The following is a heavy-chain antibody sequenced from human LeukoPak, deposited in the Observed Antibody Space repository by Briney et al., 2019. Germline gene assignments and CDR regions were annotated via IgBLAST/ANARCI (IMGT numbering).Heavy chain of an antibody. J-gene: IGHJ4*02. CDR2: ISGGGGTT. Sequence: GGSLRLSCAASGFTFSSYAMNWVRQAPGKGTEWVSAISGGGGTTYYADSVKGRFTISRDNSKNTLFLQMNSLRAEDTAVYYCAKDREGLSSGYDLEYFDYWGQGTLVTVSS. D-gene: IGHD5-12*01. V-gene: IGHV3-23*01. CDR3: AKDREGLSSGYDLEYFDY. CDR1: GFTFSSYA.